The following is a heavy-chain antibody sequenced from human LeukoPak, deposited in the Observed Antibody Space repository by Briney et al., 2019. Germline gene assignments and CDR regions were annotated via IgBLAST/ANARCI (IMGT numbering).Heavy chain of an antibody. CDR1: GGSISSYY. V-gene: IGHV4-59*08. D-gene: IGHD3-3*01. J-gene: IGHJ3*02. Sequence: PSETLSLTCTVSGGSISSYYWSWIRQPPGKGLEWIGYIYYSGSTNYNPSLKSRVTISVDTSKNQFSLKLSSVTAADTAVYYCARHFALFGVVTLDAFDIWGQGTMVTVSS. CDR3: ARHFALFGVVTLDAFDI. CDR2: IYYSGST.